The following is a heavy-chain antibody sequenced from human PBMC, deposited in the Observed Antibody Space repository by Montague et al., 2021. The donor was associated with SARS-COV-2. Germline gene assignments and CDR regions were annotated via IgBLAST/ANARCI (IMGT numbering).Heavy chain of an antibody. V-gene: IGHV4-39*07. Sequence: SETLSLTCAVSGGSIGTSSHFWGWVRRPPGKGLEWIGIIYSSGTTSYIPSLKSRHTISSDTSKNQFSLRLASVTAADTAVYYCARFREAGDVLDYWGQGNPVTVSS. CDR3: ARFREAGDVLDY. J-gene: IGHJ4*02. CDR2: IYSSGTT. D-gene: IGHD7-27*01. CDR1: GGSIGTSSHF.